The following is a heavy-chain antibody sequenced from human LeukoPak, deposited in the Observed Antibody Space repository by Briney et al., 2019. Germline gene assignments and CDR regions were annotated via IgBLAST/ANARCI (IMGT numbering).Heavy chain of an antibody. CDR3: AKEELSAFAI. J-gene: IGHJ3*02. Sequence: PGGSLRLSCAASGFTFNSYAMSWVRQAPGKGLEWVSAISGGDGSTYYADSVKGRFTISRDNSKNTLYLQMNSLRAEDTAVYYCAKEELSAFAIWGQGTMVTVSS. CDR1: GFTFNSYA. D-gene: IGHD3-10*01. CDR2: ISGGDGST. V-gene: IGHV3-23*01.